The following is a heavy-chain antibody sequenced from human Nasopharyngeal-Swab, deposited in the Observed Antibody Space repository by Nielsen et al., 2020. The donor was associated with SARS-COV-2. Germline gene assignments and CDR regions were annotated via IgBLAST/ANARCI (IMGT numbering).Heavy chain of an antibody. CDR1: ANTFTGSY. CDR2: MNPKSGVT. V-gene: IGHV1-2*02. CDR3: ARDATGDEYFDY. D-gene: IGHD7-27*01. J-gene: IGHJ4*02. Sequence: SVKVSCTASANTFTGSYIHWVRQAPGQGLEWMGWMNPKSGVTSYAQKFQGRVTMTWDTSTSTAYMELSRLRSDDTAVYYCARDATGDEYFDYWGQGTLVTVSS.